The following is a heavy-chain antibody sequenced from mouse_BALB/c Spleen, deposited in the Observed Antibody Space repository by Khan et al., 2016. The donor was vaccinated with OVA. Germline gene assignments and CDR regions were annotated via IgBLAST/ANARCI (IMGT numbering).Heavy chain of an antibody. CDR2: INTHSGVP. CDR1: GYTFTTAG. J-gene: IGHJ4*01. D-gene: IGHD2-14*01. CDR3: ARAGAAYYRNDGGAMEY. V-gene: IGHV9-4*02. Sequence: QIQLVQSGPELKKPGETVRISCKASGYTFTTAGIQWVQKMPGKGLKWIGWINTHSGVPKYAEDFKGRFAFSLEISVKTAYLQITNLKNEDTATYVCARAGAAYYRNDGGAMEYWGQGTSVTVSS.